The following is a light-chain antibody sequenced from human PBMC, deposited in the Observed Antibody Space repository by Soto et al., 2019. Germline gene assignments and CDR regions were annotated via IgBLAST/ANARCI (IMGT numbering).Light chain of an antibody. CDR1: SSDVGRYNL. V-gene: IGLV2-23*02. CDR3: CSYAGITTFDV. Sequence: QSALTQPASVSGSPGQSITISCTGTSSDVGRYNLVSWYQQHPGKAPKLLISEVSKRPSGVSIRFSGSKSDSTASLTISGLETEDEADYYCCSYAGITTFDVFGTGTKLTVL. CDR2: EVS. J-gene: IGLJ1*01.